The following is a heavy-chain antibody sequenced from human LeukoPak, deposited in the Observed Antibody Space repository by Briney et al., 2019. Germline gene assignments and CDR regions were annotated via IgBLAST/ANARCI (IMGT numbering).Heavy chain of an antibody. V-gene: IGHV5-51*01. D-gene: IGHD2-2*01. J-gene: IGHJ4*02. Sequence: GESLQISCKASGYSLKMYWFGSVRQMPGKGLEWMGIIYGGGSDTRYNPSFQGQVTISADKFTSTAYLQWSSLKASDTAMYYVARRLGCSNTACPPDYWGQGTLVTVSS. CDR1: GYSLKMYW. CDR3: ARRLGCSNTACPPDY. CDR2: IYGGGSDT.